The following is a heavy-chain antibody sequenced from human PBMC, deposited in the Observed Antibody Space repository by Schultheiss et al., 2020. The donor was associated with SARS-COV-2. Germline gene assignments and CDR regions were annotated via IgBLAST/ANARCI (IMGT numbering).Heavy chain of an antibody. CDR1: GGSVSSYY. V-gene: IGHV4-59*02. J-gene: IGHJ4*02. Sequence: SETLSLTCTVSGGSVSSYYWSWIRQPPGKGLEWIGYMYYSGRTNYNPSLKSRVTISADTSKNWFSLKLRSVTAADTAVYYCARGYSYGFADYWGQGTLVTVSS. CDR2: MYYSGRT. CDR3: ARGYSYGFADY. D-gene: IGHD5-18*01.